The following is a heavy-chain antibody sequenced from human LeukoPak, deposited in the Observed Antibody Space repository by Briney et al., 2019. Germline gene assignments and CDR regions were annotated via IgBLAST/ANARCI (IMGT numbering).Heavy chain of an antibody. CDR1: GFTFSSFW. CDR2: INRDGSST. CDR3: TRDVSCGMDV. V-gene: IGHV3-74*01. D-gene: IGHD2-15*01. Sequence: PGGSLRLSCAASGFTFSSFWMYWVRQAPGKGLVWVSRINRDGSSTSYADSVKGRFTMSRDNAKNTLYLQMNSLRAEDTSVYYCTRDVSCGMDVWGQGTTVTVS. J-gene: IGHJ6*02.